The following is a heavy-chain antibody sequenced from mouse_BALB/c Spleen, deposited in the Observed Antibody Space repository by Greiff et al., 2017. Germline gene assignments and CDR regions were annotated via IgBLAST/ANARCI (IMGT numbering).Heavy chain of an antibody. J-gene: IGHJ3*01. CDR1: GFTFSSYT. CDR2: ISSGGSYT. V-gene: IGHV5-6-4*01. CDR3: TVTTATEAWFAY. Sequence: EVKVEESGGGLVKPGGSLKLSCAASGFTFSSYTMSWVRQTPEKRLEWVATISSGGSYTYYPDSVKGRFTISRDNAKNTLYLQMSSLKSEDTAMYYCTVTTATEAWFAYWGQGTLVTVSA. D-gene: IGHD1-2*01.